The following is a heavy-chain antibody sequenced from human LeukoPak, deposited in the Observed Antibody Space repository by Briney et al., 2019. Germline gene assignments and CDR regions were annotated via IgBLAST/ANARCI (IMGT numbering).Heavy chain of an antibody. CDR3: ASPLYYGTRGFYYQVFD. D-gene: IGHD3-22*01. CDR1: GFTFSNYW. V-gene: IGHV3-7*02. CDR2: INEDGSRK. J-gene: IGHJ4*02. Sequence: GGSLRLSCVGSGFTFSNYWINWVRQAPGKGLEWVGNINEDGSRKNYADSVKGRFTISRDNSKNSLYLQMNSLRAEDTAVYYCASPLYYGTRGFYYQVFDWGQGTLVTVSS.